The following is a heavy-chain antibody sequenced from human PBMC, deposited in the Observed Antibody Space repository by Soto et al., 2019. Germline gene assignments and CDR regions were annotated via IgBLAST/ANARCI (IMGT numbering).Heavy chain of an antibody. CDR1: GFTFSSYD. V-gene: IGHV3-13*01. J-gene: IGHJ6*02. CDR2: IGTAGDT. Sequence: EVQLVESGGGLVQPGGSLRLSCAASGFTFSSYDMHWVRQATGKGLEWVSAIGTAGDTYYPGSVKGRFTISRENAKHSLYLQMNSLRAEDTAVYYCARGFPKTSSWYYYYGMDVWGQGTTVTVSS. CDR3: ARGFPKTSSWYYYYGMDV. D-gene: IGHD6-13*01.